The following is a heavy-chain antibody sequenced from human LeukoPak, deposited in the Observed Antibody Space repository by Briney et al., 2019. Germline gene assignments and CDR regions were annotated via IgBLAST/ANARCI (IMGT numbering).Heavy chain of an antibody. J-gene: IGHJ4*02. CDR1: GGTFSSYA. CDR3: ARELGYSYGSFDY. D-gene: IGHD5-18*01. Sequence: SVKVSCKASGGTFSSYAISWVRQAPGQGVEWMGGIIPIFGTANYAQKFQGRVTITADKSTSTAYMELSSLRSEDTAVYYCARELGYSYGSFDYWGQGTLVTVSS. CDR2: IIPIFGTA. V-gene: IGHV1-69*06.